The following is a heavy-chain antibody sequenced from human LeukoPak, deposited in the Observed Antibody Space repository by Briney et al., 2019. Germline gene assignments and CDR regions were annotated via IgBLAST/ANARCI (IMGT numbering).Heavy chain of an antibody. J-gene: IGHJ3*02. Sequence: GRSLRLSCAASGFTFSDYYMSWIRQAPGKGLEWVSYISSSGSTIYYADSVKGRFTISRDNAKNSLYLQMNSLRAEDTAVYYCASPKYYDFWSGYYRDAFDIWGQGTMVTVSS. CDR1: GFTFSDYY. V-gene: IGHV3-11*04. CDR3: ASPKYYDFWSGYYRDAFDI. CDR2: ISSSGSTI. D-gene: IGHD3-3*01.